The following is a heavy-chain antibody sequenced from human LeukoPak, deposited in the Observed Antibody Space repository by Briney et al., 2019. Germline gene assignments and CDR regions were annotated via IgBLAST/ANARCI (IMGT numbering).Heavy chain of an antibody. J-gene: IGHJ4*02. CDR1: GFTFSSYS. V-gene: IGHV3-23*01. Sequence: GGSLRLSCAASGFTFSSYSMNWVRQAPGKGLFWVSGISAGGGSTYYADSVKGRFTISRDNSRNTLYLQMNSLRAEDTAVYYCAKDAAGPEYWGQGTLVTVSS. CDR2: ISAGGGST. D-gene: IGHD6-13*01. CDR3: AKDAAGPEY.